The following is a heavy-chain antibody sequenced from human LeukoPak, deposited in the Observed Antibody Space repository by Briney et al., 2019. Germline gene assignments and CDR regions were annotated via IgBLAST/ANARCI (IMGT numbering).Heavy chain of an antibody. CDR3: ARGILWFGELHDY. J-gene: IGHJ4*02. CDR1: GFTFSSYW. CDR2: INSDGSST. Sequence: GGSLRLSCAASGFTFSSYWMHWLRQAPGKGLVWVSRINSDGSSTSYADSVKGRFTISRDNAKNTLYLQMNSLRAEDTAVYYCARGILWFGELHDYWGQGTLVTVSS. V-gene: IGHV3-74*01. D-gene: IGHD3-10*01.